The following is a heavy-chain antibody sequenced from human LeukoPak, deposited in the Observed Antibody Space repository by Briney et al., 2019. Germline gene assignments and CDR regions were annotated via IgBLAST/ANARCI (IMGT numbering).Heavy chain of an antibody. D-gene: IGHD3-3*01. V-gene: IGHV4-30-4*08. Sequence: PSETLSLTCTVSGGSISSYYWSWIRQPPGKGLEWIGYIYYSGSTYYNPSLKSRVTISVDTSKNQFSLKLSSVTAADTAVYYCARALIPWGITTLYYYGMDVWGQGTTVTVSS. CDR3: ARALIPWGITTLYYYGMDV. CDR1: GGSISSYY. J-gene: IGHJ6*02. CDR2: IYYSGST.